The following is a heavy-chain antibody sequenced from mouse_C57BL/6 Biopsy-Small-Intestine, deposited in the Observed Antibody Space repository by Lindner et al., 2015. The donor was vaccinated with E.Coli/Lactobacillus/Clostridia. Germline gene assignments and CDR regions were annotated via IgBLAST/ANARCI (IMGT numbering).Heavy chain of an antibody. D-gene: IGHD1-1*02. V-gene: IGHV1-84*02. J-gene: IGHJ4*01. CDR1: GYTFTDYF. CDR3: ARDKKVGYGSV. CDR2: LNPYSGDT. Sequence: SVKVSCKASGYTFTDYFIQWVRQAPGQGFEWMGWLNPYSGDTNYAQKFQGRVTLTRDTSISTAYIELSGLTSDDTAVYYCARDKKVGYGSVWGQGTLVTVSS.